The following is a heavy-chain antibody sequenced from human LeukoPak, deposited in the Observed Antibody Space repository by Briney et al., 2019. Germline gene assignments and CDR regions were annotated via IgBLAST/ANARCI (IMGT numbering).Heavy chain of an antibody. Sequence: GGSLRLSCAASGFTFSSYSMNWVRQAPGKGLEWVSSISSSSSYIYYADSVKGRFTVSRDNAKNSLYLQMNSLRAEYTAVYYCARERMYSSSSIYFDYWGQGTLVIVSS. CDR3: ARERMYSSSSIYFDY. CDR2: ISSSSSYI. D-gene: IGHD6-6*01. V-gene: IGHV3-21*01. J-gene: IGHJ4*02. CDR1: GFTFSSYS.